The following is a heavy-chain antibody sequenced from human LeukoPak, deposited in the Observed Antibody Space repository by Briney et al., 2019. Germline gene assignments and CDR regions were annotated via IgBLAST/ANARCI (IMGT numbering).Heavy chain of an antibody. D-gene: IGHD3-22*01. CDR3: AAAHDYYDSSGYYAA. Sequence: SSVKVSCXASGGTFSSYAISWVRQARGQGLEWMGGIIPIFGTANYAQKFQGRVTITTDESTSTAYMELSSLRSEDTAVYYCAAAHDYYDSSGYYAAWGQGTLVTVSS. CDR1: GGTFSSYA. V-gene: IGHV1-69*05. CDR2: IIPIFGTA. J-gene: IGHJ5*02.